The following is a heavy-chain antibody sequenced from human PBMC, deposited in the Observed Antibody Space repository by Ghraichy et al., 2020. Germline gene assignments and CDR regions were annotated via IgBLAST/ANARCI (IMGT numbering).Heavy chain of an antibody. CDR2: FDPEDGET. CDR3: ATLPGIAAAGAYYYYGMDV. J-gene: IGHJ6*02. Sequence: ASVKVSCKVSGYPLTELSMHWVRQAPGKGLEWMGGFDPEDGETIYAQKFQGRVTMTEDTSTDTAYMELSSLRSEDTAVYYCATLPGIAAAGAYYYYGMDVWGQVTTVTVSS. V-gene: IGHV1-24*01. CDR1: GYPLTELS. D-gene: IGHD6-13*01.